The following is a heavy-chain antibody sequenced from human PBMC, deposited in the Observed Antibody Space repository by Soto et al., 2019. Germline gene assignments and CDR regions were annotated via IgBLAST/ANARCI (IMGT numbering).Heavy chain of an antibody. D-gene: IGHD2-15*01. V-gene: IGHV3-9*01. CDR2: ISWNSGSI. CDR1: GFTFDDYA. Sequence: EVQLVESGGGLVQPGRSLRLSCAASGFTFDDYAMHWVRQAPGKGLEWVSGISWNSGSIGYADSVKGRFTISRDNAKNSLYLQMNSLRAEDTALYYCAKDDMAQTYYYGMDVWGQGTTVTVSS. J-gene: IGHJ6*02. CDR3: AKDDMAQTYYYGMDV.